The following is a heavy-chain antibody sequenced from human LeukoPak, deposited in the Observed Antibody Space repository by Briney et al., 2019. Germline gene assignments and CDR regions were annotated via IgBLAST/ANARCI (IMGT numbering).Heavy chain of an antibody. Sequence: GRSLRLSCAASGFTFSSYGTHWVRQAPGKGLEWVAVIWYDGSNKYYADSVKGRFTISRDNSKNTLYLQMNSLRAEDTAVYYCARIGSSGWLSWSAFDIWGQGTMVTVSS. CDR3: ARIGSSGWLSWSAFDI. CDR1: GFTFSSYG. J-gene: IGHJ3*02. D-gene: IGHD6-19*01. CDR2: IWYDGSNK. V-gene: IGHV3-33*01.